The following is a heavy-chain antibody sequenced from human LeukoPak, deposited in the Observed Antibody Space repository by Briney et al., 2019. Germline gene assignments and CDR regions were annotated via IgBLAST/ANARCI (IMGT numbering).Heavy chain of an antibody. J-gene: IGHJ4*02. CDR3: AKSGGSGLIDY. Sequence: SETLSLTCTVSGGSISTSNYYRGWIRQPPGTGLEWIGNIYSSGNTYYNASLKSRVTIYIDTSKNRFSLNLSSVTAADTAVYYCAKSGGSGLIDYWGQGTLVTVSS. D-gene: IGHD1-26*01. CDR2: IYSSGNT. CDR1: GGSISTSNYY. V-gene: IGHV4-39*01.